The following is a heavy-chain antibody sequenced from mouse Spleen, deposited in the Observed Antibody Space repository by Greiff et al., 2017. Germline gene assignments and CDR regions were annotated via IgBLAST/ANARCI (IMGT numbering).Heavy chain of an antibody. CDR3: ARSPIYYYGSSYFDY. CDR2: IHPNSGST. J-gene: IGHJ2*01. Sequence: QVQLQQPGAELVKPGASVKLSCKASGYTFTSYWMHWVNQRPGQGLEWIGMIHPNSGSTNYNEKFKSKATLTVDKSSSTAYMQLSSLTSEDSAVYYCARSPIYYYGSSYFDYWGQGTTLTVSS. D-gene: IGHD1-1*01. V-gene: IGHV1-64*01. CDR1: GYTFTSYW.